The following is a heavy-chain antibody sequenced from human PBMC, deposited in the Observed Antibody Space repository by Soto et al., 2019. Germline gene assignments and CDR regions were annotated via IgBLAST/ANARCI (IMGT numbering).Heavy chain of an antibody. CDR1: GYSFTSYW. Sequence: GESLKISCKGSGYSFTSYWIGWVRQMPGKGLEWMGIIYPGDSDTRYSPFFQGQVTISADKSISTAYLQWSSLKASDTAMYYCATGGTYYYDSSGYYFDYWGQGTLVTVSS. CDR3: ATGGTYYYDSSGYYFDY. D-gene: IGHD3-22*01. V-gene: IGHV5-51*01. CDR2: IYPGDSDT. J-gene: IGHJ4*02.